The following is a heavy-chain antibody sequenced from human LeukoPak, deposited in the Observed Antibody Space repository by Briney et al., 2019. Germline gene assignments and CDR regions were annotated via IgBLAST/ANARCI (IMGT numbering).Heavy chain of an antibody. CDR1: GYNFNPYG. D-gene: IGHD2-8*01. CDR2: ISASNGQT. Sequence: ASVKVSCKASGYNFNPYGLTWVRQAPGQGLEWMGWISASNGQTNYAQKFQGRVSMTPDTSTTTAYVEISSLTSEDTATYYCAKAMYAASWAGDGGQGSLVTVS. V-gene: IGHV1-18*01. CDR3: AKAMYAASWAGD. J-gene: IGHJ4*02.